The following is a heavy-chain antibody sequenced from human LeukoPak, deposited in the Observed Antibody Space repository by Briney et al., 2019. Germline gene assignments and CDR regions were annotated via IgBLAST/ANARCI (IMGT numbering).Heavy chain of an antibody. CDR1: GFTIRNYW. J-gene: IGHJ4*02. CDR2: IKQDGSEK. V-gene: IGHV3-7*01. Sequence: PGGSLRLSCAASGFTIRNYWMSWVRQAPGKGLEWVAHIKQDGSEKYYVDSVEGRFTISRDNAKNSLYLQMSSLRAEDTAVYYCATRRCSSTSCFFDYWGQGTLVTVSS. CDR3: ATRRCSSTSCFFDY. D-gene: IGHD2-2*01.